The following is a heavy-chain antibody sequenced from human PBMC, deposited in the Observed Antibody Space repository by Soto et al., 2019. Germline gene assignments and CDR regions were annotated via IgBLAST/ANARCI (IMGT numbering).Heavy chain of an antibody. Sequence: QVQLVQSGAEVKKPGSSVKVSCKASGGTFSSYTISWVRQAPGQGLEWMGRIIPILGIANYAQKFQGRVTMTANKSTSTEYMELSSLRSEDTAVYYCARDPYYYGSGSYYNVMGYWGQGTLVTVSS. CDR2: IIPILGIA. CDR3: ARDPYYYGSGSYYNVMGY. V-gene: IGHV1-69*08. CDR1: GGTFSSYT. D-gene: IGHD3-10*01. J-gene: IGHJ4*02.